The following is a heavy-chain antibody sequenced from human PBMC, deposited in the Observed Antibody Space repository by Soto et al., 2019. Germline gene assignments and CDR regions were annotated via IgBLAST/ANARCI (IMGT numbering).Heavy chain of an antibody. CDR3: ARDYEGRNIAARRGMDV. CDR2: ISSSSSYI. V-gene: IGHV3-21*01. Sequence: EVQLVESGGGLVKPGGSLRLSCAASGFTFSSYSMNWVRQAPGKGLEWVSSISSSSSYIYYADSVKGRFTISRDNAKNSLSLQMNSLRAEDTAVYYCARDYEGRNIAARRGMDVWGQGTTVTVSS. D-gene: IGHD6-6*01. CDR1: GFTFSSYS. J-gene: IGHJ6*02.